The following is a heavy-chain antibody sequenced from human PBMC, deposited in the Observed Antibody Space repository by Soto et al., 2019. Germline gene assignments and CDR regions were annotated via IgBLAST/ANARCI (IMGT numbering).Heavy chain of an antibody. CDR1: GFTFSRYG. CDR2: IWYDGSNK. Sequence: PGGSLRLSCAASGFTFSRYGMHWVRQAPGKGLEWVAVIWYDGSNKYYADSVKGRFTISRDNSKNTLYLQMNSLRAEDTAVYYCARVYYDFWSGSSEGAFDIWGQGTMVTVSS. V-gene: IGHV3-33*01. D-gene: IGHD3-3*01. J-gene: IGHJ3*02. CDR3: ARVYYDFWSGSSEGAFDI.